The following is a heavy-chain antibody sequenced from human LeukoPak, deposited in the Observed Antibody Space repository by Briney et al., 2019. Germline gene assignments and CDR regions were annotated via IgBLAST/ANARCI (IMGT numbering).Heavy chain of an antibody. V-gene: IGHV1-46*02. Sequence: GASVKVSCKASGYTFNSYFMHWIRQAPGQGLEWVGLVNPTDSSTTYAASVQGRITVTRDTSTGTLYMDLSSLTSEDTALYYCVIGIEGPSVAFDLWGQGTMVTVSS. CDR3: VIGIEGPSVAFDL. CDR1: GYTFNSYF. CDR2: VNPTDSST. J-gene: IGHJ3*01.